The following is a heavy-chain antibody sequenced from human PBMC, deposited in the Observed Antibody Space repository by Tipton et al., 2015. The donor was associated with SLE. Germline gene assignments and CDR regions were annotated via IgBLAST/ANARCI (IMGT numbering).Heavy chain of an antibody. J-gene: IGHJ3*02. D-gene: IGHD2-21*02. V-gene: IGHV4-30-2*01. CDR2: IYHTGST. CDR3: ARGGGDLLKRRAFDI. Sequence: TLSLTCAVSGGSISSGGYSWSWIRQPPGKGLEWVGNIYHTGSTYYSPSLKSRVTISLDSSKSQFSLRLSSVTAADTAVYYCARGGGDLLKRRAFDIWGQGTMVTVSS. CDR1: GGSISSGGYS.